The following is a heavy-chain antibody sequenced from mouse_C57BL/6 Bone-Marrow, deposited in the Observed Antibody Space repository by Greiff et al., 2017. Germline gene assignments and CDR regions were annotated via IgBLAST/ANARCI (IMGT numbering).Heavy chain of an antibody. D-gene: IGHD1-1*01. Sequence: EVKLVESGGGLVQPGGSMKLSCAASGFTFSDAWMDWVRQSPEKGLEWVAEIRNKANNHATYYAESVKGRFTISRDDSKSSVYLQMNSLRAEDTGIYYGTRGITTPFDYWGQGTTLTVSS. CDR1: GFTFSDAW. J-gene: IGHJ2*01. CDR3: TRGITTPFDY. CDR2: IRNKANNHAT. V-gene: IGHV6-6*01.